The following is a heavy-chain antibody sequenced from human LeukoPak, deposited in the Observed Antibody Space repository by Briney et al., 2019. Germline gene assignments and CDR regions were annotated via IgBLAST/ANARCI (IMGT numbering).Heavy chain of an antibody. D-gene: IGHD3-22*01. CDR2: IYHSGST. J-gene: IGHJ4*02. CDR1: GYSISSGYY. CDR3: ARMYYSDTGGFDY. V-gene: IGHV4-38-2*02. Sequence: PSGTLSVTRTVSGYSISSGYYWGWIRQPPGRGLEWIGTIYHSGSTYYNPSLKSRITLSVDTSKNQFSLSLSSVTAADTAGYYCARMYYSDTGGFDYWGQGTLFTVSS.